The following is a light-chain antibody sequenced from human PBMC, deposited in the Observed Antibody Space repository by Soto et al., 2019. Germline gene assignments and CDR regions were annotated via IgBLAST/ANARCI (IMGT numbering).Light chain of an antibody. CDR3: QQFNNWPPT. CDR1: QSVSSN. V-gene: IGKV3-15*01. CDR2: GAS. Sequence: EMVMTQSPATLSVSPGERATLSSRASQSVSSNLAWYQQKPGQAPRLLIYGASTRATGIPARFSGSGSGKEFTLTISSLQSEDFAVYYCQQFNNWPPTFGQGTKLEIK. J-gene: IGKJ2*01.